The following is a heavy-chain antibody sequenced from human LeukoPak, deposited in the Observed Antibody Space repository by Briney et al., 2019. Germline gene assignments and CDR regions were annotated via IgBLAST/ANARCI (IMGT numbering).Heavy chain of an antibody. Sequence: GGSLRLSCAASGFTLSSYWMSWVRQAPGKGLEWVANIKQEGSEKYYVDSVKGRFTISRDNDKNSLYLQMNSLRAEDTAVYYCAKLGGSSYGYELYYYSYMDVWGKGTTVTVSS. CDR2: IKQEGSEK. CDR1: GFTLSSYW. V-gene: IGHV3-7*03. CDR3: AKLGGSSYGYELYYYSYMDV. D-gene: IGHD5-18*01. J-gene: IGHJ6*03.